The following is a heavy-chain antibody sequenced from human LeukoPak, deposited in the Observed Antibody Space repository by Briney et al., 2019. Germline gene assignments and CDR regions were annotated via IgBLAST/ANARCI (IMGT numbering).Heavy chain of an antibody. D-gene: IGHD3-16*01. CDR2: IKKDGSDR. J-gene: IGHJ4*02. CDR3: ARDVTGLDY. CDR1: GFTFSSYW. Sequence: GGSLRLSCAASGFTFSSYWMSWVRQAPGKGLEWVANIKKDGSDRYYVDSVKGRFTISRDNAKSSLYLQMNSLRAEDTAVYYCARDVTGLDYWGRGTLVTVSS. V-gene: IGHV3-7*05.